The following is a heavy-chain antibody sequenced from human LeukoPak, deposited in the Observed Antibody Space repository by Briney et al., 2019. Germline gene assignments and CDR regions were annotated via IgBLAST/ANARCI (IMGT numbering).Heavy chain of an antibody. CDR2: INHSGST. J-gene: IGHJ6*03. D-gene: IGHD2-2*01. CDR1: GGSMRTNYY. CDR3: ARGRYCSSTSCLMDV. Sequence: SETLSLTCSVSGGSMRTNYYWGWIRQPPGKGLEWIGEINHSGSTNYNPSLKSRVTISVDTSKNQFSLKLSSVTAADTAVYYCARGRYCSSTSCLMDVWGKGTTVTVSS. V-gene: IGHV4-34*01.